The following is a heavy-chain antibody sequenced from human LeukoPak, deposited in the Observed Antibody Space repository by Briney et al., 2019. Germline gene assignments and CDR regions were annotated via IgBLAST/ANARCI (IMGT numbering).Heavy chain of an antibody. CDR1: GGSISRSNW. D-gene: IGHD6-13*01. Sequence: SETLCLTCAVSGGSISRSNWWSGARQPPGRGLEWIGEIYHSGRTNYTPTLKSRVTISVDKSKNQFSLKLSSVTAADTAVYYCARWSIAAAGRTGVDYWGQGTLVTVSS. V-gene: IGHV4-4*02. CDR2: IYHSGRT. J-gene: IGHJ4*02. CDR3: ARWSIAAAGRTGVDY.